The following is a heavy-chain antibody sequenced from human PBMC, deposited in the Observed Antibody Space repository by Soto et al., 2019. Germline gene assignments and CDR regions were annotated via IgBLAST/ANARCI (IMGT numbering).Heavy chain of an antibody. CDR3: ASPGSVTMIAYGMDV. D-gene: IGHD3-22*01. CDR2: IYSGGST. Sequence: GGSLRLSCAASGFTVSSNYMSWVRQAPGKGLEWVSVIYSGGSTYYVDSVKGRFTISRDNSKNTLYLQMNSLRAEDTAVYYCASPGSVTMIAYGMDVWGQGTTVTVSS. CDR1: GFTVSSNY. J-gene: IGHJ6*02. V-gene: IGHV3-53*01.